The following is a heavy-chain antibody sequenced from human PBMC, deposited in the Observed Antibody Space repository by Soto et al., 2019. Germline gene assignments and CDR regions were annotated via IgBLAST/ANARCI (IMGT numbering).Heavy chain of an antibody. CDR2: ISHDGSGK. V-gene: IGHV3-30*18. Sequence: GGSLRLSCAAPGFTFSSYGMHWVRRAPGKXLDWVAVISHDGSGKYYADSVKGRFTISRDNPKNTLYLQMNSLRTEDTAVYYCAKGEPAGTSHHYYYHYGMAGWGQGSTVTVYS. J-gene: IGHJ6*02. CDR3: AKGEPAGTSHHYYYHYGMAG. D-gene: IGHD6-13*01. CDR1: GFTFSSYG.